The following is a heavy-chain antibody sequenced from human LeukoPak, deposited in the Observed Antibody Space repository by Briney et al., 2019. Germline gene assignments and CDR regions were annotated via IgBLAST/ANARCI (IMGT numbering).Heavy chain of an antibody. Sequence: AASVKVSCKASGYTFTSYYMHWVRQAPGQGLEWMGWINPNSVTNYAQQFQGRVTMTRDTSISTAYMELSRLTSDDMAVYYCSRGEVDGPDFDYWGQGTLVTVSS. J-gene: IGHJ4*02. CDR1: GYTFTSYY. V-gene: IGHV1-2*02. D-gene: IGHD1-26*01. CDR3: SRGEVDGPDFDY. CDR2: INPNSVT.